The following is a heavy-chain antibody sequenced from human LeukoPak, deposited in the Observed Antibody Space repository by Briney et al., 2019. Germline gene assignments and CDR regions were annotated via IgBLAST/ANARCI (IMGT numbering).Heavy chain of an antibody. CDR3: AKRANGYSYGPNWFDP. CDR1: GSTFSSYA. CDR2: ISGSGGST. D-gene: IGHD5-18*01. V-gene: IGHV3-23*01. J-gene: IGHJ5*02. Sequence: GGSLRLSCAASGSTFSSYAMSWVRQAPGKGLEWVSAISGSGGSTYYADSVKGRFTISRDNSKNTLYLQMNSLRAEDTAVYYCAKRANGYSYGPNWFDPWGQGTLVTVSS.